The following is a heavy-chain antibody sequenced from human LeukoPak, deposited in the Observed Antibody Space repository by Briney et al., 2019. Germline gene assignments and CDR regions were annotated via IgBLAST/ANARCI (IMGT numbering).Heavy chain of an antibody. Sequence: SETLSLTCTVSGGSIGSSSYYWGWIRQPPGKGLEWIGSIYYSGSTYYNPSLKSRVTISVDTSKNQFSLKLSSVTAADTAVSYCARQWGITIFGVVKPTGWFDPWGQGTLVTVSS. J-gene: IGHJ5*02. D-gene: IGHD3-3*01. CDR3: ARQWGITIFGVVKPTGWFDP. CDR2: IYYSGST. CDR1: GGSIGSSSYY. V-gene: IGHV4-39*01.